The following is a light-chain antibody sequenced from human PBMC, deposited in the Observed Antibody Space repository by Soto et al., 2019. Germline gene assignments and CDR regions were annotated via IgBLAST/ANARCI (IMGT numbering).Light chain of an antibody. Sequence: EIVLTQSPGILSLSPGERASLSCRASQSVSTNLAWYQQKPGQAPRLLIYGASSRATGIPDRFSGRGSGTDFTRTISRLEAEDFAVYYCQQYGTSWTFGQGTKVEIK. J-gene: IGKJ1*01. CDR3: QQYGTSWT. V-gene: IGKV3-20*01. CDR2: GAS. CDR1: QSVSTN.